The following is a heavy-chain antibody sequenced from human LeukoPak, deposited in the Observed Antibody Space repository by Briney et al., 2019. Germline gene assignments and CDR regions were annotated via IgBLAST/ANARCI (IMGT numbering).Heavy chain of an antibody. Sequence: ASVKVSCKASGYSFTSNYIHWVRQAPGQGLEWMGMIYPRDGSTSYAQKFQGRVTVTRDTSTSTVHIELSGLRSEDTAVYYCARDQEALDYWGQGTLVIVSS. V-gene: IGHV1-46*01. CDR2: IYPRDGST. J-gene: IGHJ4*02. CDR1: GYSFTSNY. CDR3: ARDQEALDY.